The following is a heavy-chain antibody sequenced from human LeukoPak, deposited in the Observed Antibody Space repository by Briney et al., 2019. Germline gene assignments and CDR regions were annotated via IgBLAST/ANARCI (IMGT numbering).Heavy chain of an antibody. V-gene: IGHV3-15*01. D-gene: IGHD4-17*01. CDR2: IKSKRDGGTT. J-gene: IGHJ4*02. CDR1: GFTLSNAW. Sequence: PGGSLRLSCAASGFTLSNAWMTWFRQAPGKGLEWVGRIKSKRDGGTTDYAAPGKGRFTISRDDSENTLYLQMNSLKTEDTAVYYCTADVPNDDGDYVPIDYWGQGTLVTVSS. CDR3: TADVPNDDGDYVPIDY.